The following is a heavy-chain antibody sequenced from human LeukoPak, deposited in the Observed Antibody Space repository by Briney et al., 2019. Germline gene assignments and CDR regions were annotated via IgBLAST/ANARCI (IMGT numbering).Heavy chain of an antibody. Sequence: GGSLRLSCAASGFTFTSNWMSWVRQAPGKGLEWVGNIKQDGSEIYYADSVKGRFTISRDNAKNSLYLQMNSLRAEDTAVYYCARIYGGNSYYFDYWGQGTLVTVSS. J-gene: IGHJ4*02. CDR2: IKQDGSEI. CDR3: ARIYGGNSYYFDY. D-gene: IGHD4-23*01. CDR1: GFTFTSNW. V-gene: IGHV3-7*01.